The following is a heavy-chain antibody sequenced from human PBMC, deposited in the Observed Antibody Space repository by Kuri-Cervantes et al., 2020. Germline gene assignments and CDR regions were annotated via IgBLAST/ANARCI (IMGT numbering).Heavy chain of an antibody. V-gene: IGHV3-74*01. Sequence: GESLKISCAASGFTFSSYWMHWVRQAPGKGLVWVSRINSDGSSTSYADSVKGRFTISRDNAKNSLYLQMNSLRAEDTAVYYCAREGQAYYNFWSGSSWFDPWGQGTLVTVSS. CDR3: AREGQAYYNFWSGSSWFDP. CDR2: INSDGSST. J-gene: IGHJ5*02. D-gene: IGHD3-3*01. CDR1: GFTFSSYW.